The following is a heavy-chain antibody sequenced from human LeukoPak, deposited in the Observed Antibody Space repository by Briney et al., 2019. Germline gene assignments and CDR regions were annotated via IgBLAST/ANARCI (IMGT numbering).Heavy chain of an antibody. CDR1: GYHFPSFY. Sequence: ASVKVSCKASGYHFPSFYIHWVRQAPGQGLEWMGMVDPSGGSTTYAQKFQGRVTMTRDMSTTTVYKELSSLRSEDTAVFFCAKDRGIAARYDSWGQGTLITVSS. J-gene: IGHJ4*02. CDR2: VDPSGGST. V-gene: IGHV1-46*01. D-gene: IGHD6-6*01. CDR3: AKDRGIAARYDS.